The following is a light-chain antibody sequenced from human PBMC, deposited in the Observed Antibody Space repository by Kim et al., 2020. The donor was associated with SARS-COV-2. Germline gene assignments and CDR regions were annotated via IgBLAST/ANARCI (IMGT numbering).Light chain of an antibody. Sequence: DIQMTQSPSSLSASVGDRVTITCQASQDISNYLNWYHQKQGKAPKLLIYDASNLETGVPSRFSGSGSGTDFTFTISSLQPEDIATYFCQQYDNVPLTFGGGTKVDIK. CDR1: QDISNY. CDR2: DAS. J-gene: IGKJ4*01. CDR3: QQYDNVPLT. V-gene: IGKV1-33*01.